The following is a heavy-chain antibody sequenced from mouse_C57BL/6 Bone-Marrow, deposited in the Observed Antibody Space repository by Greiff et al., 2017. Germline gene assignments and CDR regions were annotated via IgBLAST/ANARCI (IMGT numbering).Heavy chain of an antibody. Sequence: QVQLKQSGAELVKPGASVKLSCKASGYTFTSYGISWVKQRTGQGLEWIGEIYPRSGNTYYNEKFKGKATLTAAKSSSTAYMELRSLTSEDTAVYFSARYQGKYGFAYWGRGTLVTVTA. CDR2: IYPRSGNT. D-gene: IGHD2-1*01. V-gene: IGHV1-81*01. CDR3: ARYQGKYGFAY. CDR1: GYTFTSYG. J-gene: IGHJ3*01.